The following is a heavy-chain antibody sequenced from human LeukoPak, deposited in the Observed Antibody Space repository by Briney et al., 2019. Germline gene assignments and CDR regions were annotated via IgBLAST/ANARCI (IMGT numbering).Heavy chain of an antibody. CDR1: GGSISSGGYY. V-gene: IGHV4-31*03. J-gene: IGHJ4*02. CDR3: ARGRVDTAMVGPYLFDY. Sequence: SETLSLTCTVSGGSISSGGYYWSWIRQHPGKGLEWIGYIYYSGSTYYNPPLKSRVTISVDTSKNQFSLKLSSVTAADTAVYYCARGRVDTAMVGPYLFDYWGQGTLVTVSS. CDR2: IYYSGST. D-gene: IGHD5-18*01.